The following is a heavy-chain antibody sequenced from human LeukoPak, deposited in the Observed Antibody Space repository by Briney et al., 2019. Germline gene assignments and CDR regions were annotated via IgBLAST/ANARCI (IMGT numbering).Heavy chain of an antibody. CDR1: GGSFSGYY. V-gene: IGHV4-34*01. J-gene: IGHJ3*02. CDR3: ARYSGSYPHDAFEI. Sequence: SETLSLTCAVYGGSFSGYYWSWIRQPPGKGLEWIGEINHSGSTNYNPSLKSRVTISVDTSENQFSLKLRSVTAADTAVYYCARYSGSYPHDAFEIWGQGTMVTVSS. D-gene: IGHD1-26*01. CDR2: INHSGST.